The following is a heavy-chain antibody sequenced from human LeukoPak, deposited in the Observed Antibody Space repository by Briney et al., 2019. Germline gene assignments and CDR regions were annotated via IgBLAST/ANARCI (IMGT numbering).Heavy chain of an antibody. J-gene: IGHJ4*02. CDR1: GGSISSGDYY. CDR3: ARDQYSSSWYEGFDY. CDR2: IYYSGST. V-gene: IGHV4-30-4*01. D-gene: IGHD6-13*01. Sequence: PSETLSLTCTVSGGSISSGDYYWSWIRQSPGKGLEWIGYIYYSGSTYYNPSLKSRVTISVDTSKNQFSLKLSSVTAADTAVYYCARDQYSSSWYEGFDYWGQGTLVTVSS.